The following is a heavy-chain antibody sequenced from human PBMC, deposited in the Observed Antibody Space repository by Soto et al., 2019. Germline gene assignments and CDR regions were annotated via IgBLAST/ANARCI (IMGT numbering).Heavy chain of an antibody. Sequence: SETLSLTCTVSGGSISSGDYYWSWIRQPPGKGLEWIGYIYYSGSTYYNPSLKSRVTISLDTSKNQFSLKLSSVTAADTAVYYCARVGSSIAARPFDYWGQGTLVTVSS. CDR1: GGSISSGDYY. J-gene: IGHJ4*02. D-gene: IGHD6-6*01. CDR3: ARVGSSIAARPFDY. V-gene: IGHV4-30-4*01. CDR2: IYYSGST.